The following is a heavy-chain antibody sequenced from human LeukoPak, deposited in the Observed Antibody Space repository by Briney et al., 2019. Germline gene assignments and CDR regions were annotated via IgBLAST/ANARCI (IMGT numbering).Heavy chain of an antibody. CDR2: IYYSGST. V-gene: IGHV4-38-2*02. Sequence: SETLSLTCTVSGYSISSGYYWGWIRQPPGKGLEWIGSIYYSGSTYYNPSLKSRVTISVDMSKNQFSLKLSSVTAADTAVYYCARGARRLLWFGELYGGNNWFDPWGQGTLVTVSS. J-gene: IGHJ5*02. D-gene: IGHD3-10*01. CDR3: ARGARRLLWFGELYGGNNWFDP. CDR1: GYSISSGYY.